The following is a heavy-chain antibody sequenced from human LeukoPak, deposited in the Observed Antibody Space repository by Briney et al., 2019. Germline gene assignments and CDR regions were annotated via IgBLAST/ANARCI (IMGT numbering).Heavy chain of an antibody. Sequence: GGSLRLSCAASGFTFSSYAMHWVRQAPGKGLEWVSYISSSSSTIYYADSVKGRFTISRDNAKNSLYLQMNSLRAEDTAVYYCASRTLSIWADAFDIWGQGTMVTVSS. J-gene: IGHJ3*02. V-gene: IGHV3-48*01. D-gene: IGHD3-16*01. CDR3: ASRTLSIWADAFDI. CDR2: ISSSSSTI. CDR1: GFTFSSYA.